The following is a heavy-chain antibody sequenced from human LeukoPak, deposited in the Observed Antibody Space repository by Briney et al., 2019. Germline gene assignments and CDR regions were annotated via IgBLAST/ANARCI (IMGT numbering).Heavy chain of an antibody. CDR1: GGSISSRSYY. CDR2: IYYSGST. D-gene: IGHD6-19*01. Sequence: SETLSLTCTVSGGSISSRSYYWGWIRQSPGKGLEWIGVIYYSGSTYYNPFLKSRVTISVDTSKNQFSLKLSSVTAADTAVYYCASPVIAVTGTRKAFDIWGQGTMVTVSS. CDR3: ASPVIAVTGTRKAFDI. V-gene: IGHV4-39*01. J-gene: IGHJ3*02.